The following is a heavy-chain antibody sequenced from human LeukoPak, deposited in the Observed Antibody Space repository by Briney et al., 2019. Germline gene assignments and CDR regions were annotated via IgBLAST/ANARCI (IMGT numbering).Heavy chain of an antibody. D-gene: IGHD6-19*01. V-gene: IGHV3-33*01. J-gene: IGHJ5*02. CDR1: GFTFSSYG. CDR2: IRFDGSNK. Sequence: GRSLRLSCAASGFTFSSYGMHWVRQAPGKGLEWVALIRFDGSNKYYADSVKGRFTISRDNSKNTLYLQMKSLRAEDTAVYYCARVAVAGNLNNWFDPWGQGTLVTVSS. CDR3: ARVAVAGNLNNWFDP.